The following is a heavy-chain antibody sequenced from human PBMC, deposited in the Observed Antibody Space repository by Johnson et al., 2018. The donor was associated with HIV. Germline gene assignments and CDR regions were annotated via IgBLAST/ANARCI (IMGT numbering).Heavy chain of an antibody. CDR3: AKDHNFGSYLFAFDG. CDR1: GFPFTDAW. J-gene: IGHJ3*01. Sequence: QVQLVESGGGVVQPGGSLRLSCAASGFPFTDAWLTWSRHAPGKGRAWVSYIGSGGRTIYYADSVKGRFTISRDHAKNSLFLQMNSLRAEDTALYYCAKDHNFGSYLFAFDGWGQGAMVTVSS. CDR2: IGSGGRTI. V-gene: IGHV3-11*01. D-gene: IGHD3-10*01.